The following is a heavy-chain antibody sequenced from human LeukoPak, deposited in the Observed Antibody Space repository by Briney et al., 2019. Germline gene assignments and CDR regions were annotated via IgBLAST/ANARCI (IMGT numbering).Heavy chain of an antibody. CDR3: ARASLFDAAWFGNLARNDAFDL. Sequence: PSETLSLTCTVSGGSISGSSYYWDWIRQPPGKGLEWIGSNYYTRSTYYNPSLKTRVTVSVDTSKNQFSLRLTSVTASATAVYYCARASLFDAAWFGNLARNDAFDLWGQGKMVTVSS. CDR2: NYYTRST. J-gene: IGHJ3*01. V-gene: IGHV4-39*02. D-gene: IGHD3-10*01. CDR1: GGSISGSSYY.